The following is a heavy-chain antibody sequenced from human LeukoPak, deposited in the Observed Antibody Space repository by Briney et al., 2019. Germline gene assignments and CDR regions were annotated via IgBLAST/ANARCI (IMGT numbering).Heavy chain of an antibody. CDR2: INLSGGST. D-gene: IGHD3-10*01. J-gene: IGHJ4*02. CDR3: ARSGSGGSKFDY. CDR1: GYTFTTYY. Sequence: ASVKVSCKASGYTFTTYYIHWVRQAPGQGLEWMGIINLSGGSTSYAQNFQGRVTMTRDTSTSTVYMELSSLRSEDTAVYYCARSGSGGSKFDYWGQGTLVTVSS. V-gene: IGHV1-46*01.